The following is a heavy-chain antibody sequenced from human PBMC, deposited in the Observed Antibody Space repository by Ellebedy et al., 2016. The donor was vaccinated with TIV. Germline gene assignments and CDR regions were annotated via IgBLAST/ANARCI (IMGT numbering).Heavy chain of an antibody. CDR3: ARLKMYVSPFYAMDV. CDR1: GFTFSSYW. J-gene: IGHJ6*02. V-gene: IGHV3-7*03. Sequence: GESLKISCAASGFTFSSYWMTWVRQAPEKGLEWVANIKQDGSEKYYVDSVKGRFTISRDNAKNSLYLQMNSLRADDTALYYCARLKMYVSPFYAMDVWGQGTAVTVSS. D-gene: IGHD2-8*01. CDR2: IKQDGSEK.